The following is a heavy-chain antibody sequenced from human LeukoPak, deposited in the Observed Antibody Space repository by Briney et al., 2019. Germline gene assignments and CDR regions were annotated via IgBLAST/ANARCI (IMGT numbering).Heavy chain of an antibody. V-gene: IGHV3-23*01. J-gene: IGHJ4*02. CDR3: AKEGRYYDILTGYHPTELNY. CDR1: GFTFSNYA. CDR2: ISGSGGST. Sequence: GGSLRLSCAASGFTFSNYAMSGVRQAPGKGLEWVSAISGSGGSTYYADSVKGRFTISRDNSKNTLYLQMNSLRAEDTAVYYCAKEGRYYDILTGYHPTELNYWGQGTLVTVSS. D-gene: IGHD3-9*01.